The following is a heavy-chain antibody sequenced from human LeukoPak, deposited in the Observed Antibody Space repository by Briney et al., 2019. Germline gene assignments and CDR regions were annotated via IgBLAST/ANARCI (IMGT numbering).Heavy chain of an antibody. D-gene: IGHD2-2*01. CDR1: GGSISSYY. J-gene: IGHJ5*02. V-gene: IGHV4-59*12. CDR3: ARDHCSSTSCYVGGNWFDP. CDR2: IYYSGST. Sequence: PSETLSLTCTVSGGSISSYYWSWIRQPPGKGLEWLGYIYYSGSTNYNPSLKSRVTISVDTSKNQFSLKLSSVTAADTAVYYCARDHCSSTSCYVGGNWFDPWGQGTLVTVSS.